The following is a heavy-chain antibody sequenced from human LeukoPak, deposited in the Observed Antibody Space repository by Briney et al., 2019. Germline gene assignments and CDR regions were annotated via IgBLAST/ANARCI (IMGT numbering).Heavy chain of an antibody. Sequence: PSETLSLTCAVSGGSISSGGYSWSWIRQPPGTGLEWIGYIYHSGSTYYNPSLKSRVTISVDRSKNQFSLKLSSVTAADTAVYYCARTYGAFTIFGERKYYFDYWGQGTLVTVSS. CDR2: IYHSGST. CDR1: GGSISSGGYS. CDR3: ARTYGAFTIFGERKYYFDY. D-gene: IGHD3-3*01. J-gene: IGHJ4*02. V-gene: IGHV4-30-2*01.